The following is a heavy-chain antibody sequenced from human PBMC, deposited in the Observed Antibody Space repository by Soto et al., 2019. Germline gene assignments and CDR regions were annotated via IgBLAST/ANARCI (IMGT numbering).Heavy chain of an antibody. V-gene: IGHV3-7*01. Sequence: GGSLRLSCAASGFTFSSYWMSWVRQAPGKGLEWVANIKQDGSEKYYVDSVKGRFTISRDNAKNSLYLQMNSLRAEGTAVYYCASDRVPYYDIFTGYSPPPYGMDVWGQGTTVTVSS. CDR2: IKQDGSEK. CDR3: ASDRVPYYDIFTGYSPPPYGMDV. J-gene: IGHJ6*02. D-gene: IGHD3-9*01. CDR1: GFTFSSYW.